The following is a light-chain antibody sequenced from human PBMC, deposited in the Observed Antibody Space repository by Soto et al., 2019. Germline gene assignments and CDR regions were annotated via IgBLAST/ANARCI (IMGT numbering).Light chain of an antibody. CDR1: SSDVGNYNL. Sequence: QSALTQPASVSGSPGQSITISCTGTSSDVGNYNLVSWYQHDPGKAPRLLIYEGSKRPSGVSDRFSGSKSGNTASLTISGLQAEDEADYYCCSYASSSTYVFGTGNKLTVL. CDR3: CSYASSSTYV. CDR2: EGS. V-gene: IGLV2-23*01. J-gene: IGLJ1*01.